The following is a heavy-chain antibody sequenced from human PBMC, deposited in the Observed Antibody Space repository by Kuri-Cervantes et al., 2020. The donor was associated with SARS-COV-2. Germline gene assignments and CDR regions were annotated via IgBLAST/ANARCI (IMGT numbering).Heavy chain of an antibody. Sequence: GGSLRLSCAASGFTFSRSTMHWVRQAPGKGLEWVALIWYDGSVEYYGDSVKGRFTISRDQAKNTLHLQMNNLRVEDAGVYYCAKDAGDGYNSTFDSWGQGTRVTVSS. CDR3: AKDAGDGYNSTFDS. V-gene: IGHV3-30*02. CDR2: IWYDGSVE. CDR1: GFTFSRST. J-gene: IGHJ4*02. D-gene: IGHD5-24*01.